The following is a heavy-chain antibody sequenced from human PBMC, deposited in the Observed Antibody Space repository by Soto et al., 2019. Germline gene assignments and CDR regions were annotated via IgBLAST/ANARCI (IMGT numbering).Heavy chain of an antibody. J-gene: IGHJ5*02. CDR2: SYYSGST. V-gene: IGHV4-59*08. D-gene: IGHD2-2*01. CDR1: GGSISSYY. Sequence: QVQLQESGPGLVKPSETLSLTCTVSGGSISSYYWSWIRQPPGKGLEWIGYSYYSGSTNYNPSLRSRVTISVDTSKTQCSLRLSSVTAAYTAVHYCARHHASWGQGTLVTVSS. CDR3: ARHHAS.